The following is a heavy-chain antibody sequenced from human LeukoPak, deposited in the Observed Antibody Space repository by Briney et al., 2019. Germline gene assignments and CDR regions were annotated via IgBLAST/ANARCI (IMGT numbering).Heavy chain of an antibody. CDR1: GFTFSSYA. J-gene: IGHJ5*02. D-gene: IGHD3/OR15-3a*01. CDR3: AREMLRTGYGNWFDP. V-gene: IGHV1-69*01. CDR2: IIPIFGTA. Sequence: SGGSLRLSCAASGFTFSSYAISWVRQAPGQGLEWMGGIIPIFGTANYAQKFQGRVTITADESTSTAYMELSSLRSEDTAVYYCAREMLRTGYGNWFDPWGQGTLVTVSS.